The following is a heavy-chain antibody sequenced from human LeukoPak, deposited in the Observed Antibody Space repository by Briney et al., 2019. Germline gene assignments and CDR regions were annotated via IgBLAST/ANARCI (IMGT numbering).Heavy chain of an antibody. D-gene: IGHD2-2*01. CDR2: IKKHTDGGTN. Sequence: GGSLTLSCAASGFTFSNAYLSWVRQAPGKGLEWVGRIKKHTDGGTNDYAAPVKGRFSLSRDDSKNPLYLPMNSLKVEDTGMYYCTTDPSPYRASWHNGQWGQGTMVTVSS. CDR1: GFTFSNAY. J-gene: IGHJ4*02. V-gene: IGHV3-15*01. CDR3: TTDPSPYRASWHNGQ.